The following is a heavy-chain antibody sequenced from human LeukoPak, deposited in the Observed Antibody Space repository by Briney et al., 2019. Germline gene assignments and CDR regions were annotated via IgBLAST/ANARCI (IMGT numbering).Heavy chain of an antibody. CDR3: VWFGELSGAFDI. D-gene: IGHD3-10*01. CDR2: ISGSGGST. CDR1: GLTFSSYS. V-gene: IGHV3-23*01. Sequence: GGSLRLSCAASGLTFSSYSMSWVRQAPGKGLEWVSAISGSGGSTYYADSVKGRFTISRDNSKNTLYLQMNSLRAEDTAVYYCVWFGELSGAFDIWGQGTMVTVSS. J-gene: IGHJ3*02.